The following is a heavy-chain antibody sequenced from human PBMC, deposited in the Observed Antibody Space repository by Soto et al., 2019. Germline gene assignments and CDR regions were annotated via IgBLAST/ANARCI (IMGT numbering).Heavy chain of an antibody. Sequence: SETLSLTCAVYGGSFSGYYWSWIRQPPGKGLEWIGEINHSGSTNYNPSLKSRVTISVDTSKNQFSLKLSSVTAADTAVYYCAREMIAARPDDWSCLDYWGQGTLVTVSS. J-gene: IGHJ4*02. CDR3: AREMIAARPDDWSCLDY. CDR1: GGSFSGYY. D-gene: IGHD6-6*01. CDR2: INHSGST. V-gene: IGHV4-34*01.